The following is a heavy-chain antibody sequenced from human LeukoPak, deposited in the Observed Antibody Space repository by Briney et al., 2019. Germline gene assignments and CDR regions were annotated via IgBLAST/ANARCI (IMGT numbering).Heavy chain of an antibody. J-gene: IGHJ6*03. D-gene: IGHD2-15*01. CDR3: AKNGDRGAYCTGGTCYPYFYYHMDV. V-gene: IGHV3-48*01. CDR1: GFIFSSYG. Sequence: GGSLRLSCAASGFIFSSYGMNWVRQAPGKGLEWVSYISSSSSTIYYADSVKGRFTISRDNSKNTLYLQMNSLRAEDTAIYYCAKNGDRGAYCTGGTCYPYFYYHMDVWGKGTTVTI. CDR2: ISSSSSTI.